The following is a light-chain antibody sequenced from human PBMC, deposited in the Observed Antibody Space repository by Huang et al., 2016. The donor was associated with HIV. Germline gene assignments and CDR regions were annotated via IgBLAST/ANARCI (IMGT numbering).Light chain of an antibody. V-gene: IGKV1-9*01. Sequence: IQLTQSPSSLSASVGDRVTITCRASQGISSYLAWYQQKPGKAPKLLIYAASTLQSGVPSRFSGSGSGTGFTLTISSLQPEDFATYHCQQLNSYPQTFGQGTKVEIK. CDR1: QGISSY. CDR3: QQLNSYPQT. CDR2: AAS. J-gene: IGKJ1*01.